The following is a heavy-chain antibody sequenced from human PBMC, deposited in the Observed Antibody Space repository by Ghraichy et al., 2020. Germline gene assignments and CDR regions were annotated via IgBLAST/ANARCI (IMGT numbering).Heavy chain of an antibody. V-gene: IGHV4-39*07. CDR2: IYYSGST. D-gene: IGHD1-7*01. J-gene: IGHJ4*02. CDR3: ARDWRGTTY. Sequence: SETLSLTCTVSGGSISSSSYYWGWIRQPPGKGLEWIGSIYYSGSTYYNPSLKSRVTISVDTSKNQFSLKLSSVTAADTAVYYCARDWRGTTYWCQGTLVTVSS. CDR1: GGSISSSSYY.